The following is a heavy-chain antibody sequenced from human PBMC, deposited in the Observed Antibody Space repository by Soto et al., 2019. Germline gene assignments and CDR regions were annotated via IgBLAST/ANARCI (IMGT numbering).Heavy chain of an antibody. CDR2: IYHSGST. D-gene: IGHD3-10*01. CDR3: ARGPMVRGVNGGRNFDY. Sequence: PSETVSLTCAVSCGSISSGGYSWSWIRQPPGKGLEWIGYIYHSGSTYYNPSLKSRVTISVDRSKNQFSLKLSSVTAADTAVYYCARGPMVRGVNGGRNFDYWGQGTLVTVSS. J-gene: IGHJ4*02. CDR1: CGSISSGGYS. V-gene: IGHV4-30-2*01.